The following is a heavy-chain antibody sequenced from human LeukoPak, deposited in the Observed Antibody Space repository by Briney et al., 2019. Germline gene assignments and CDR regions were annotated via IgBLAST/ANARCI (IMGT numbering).Heavy chain of an antibody. Sequence: PGGSLRLSCAASGFTFSSYAMSWVRQAPGKGLEWVSAISGSGGSTYYADSVKGRFTISRDNSKNTLYRQMNSLRAEDTAVYYCANGAGQYYYGSGSYNYWGQGTLVTVSS. J-gene: IGHJ4*02. CDR2: ISGSGGST. CDR3: ANGAGQYYYGSGSYNY. D-gene: IGHD3-10*01. V-gene: IGHV3-23*01. CDR1: GFTFSSYA.